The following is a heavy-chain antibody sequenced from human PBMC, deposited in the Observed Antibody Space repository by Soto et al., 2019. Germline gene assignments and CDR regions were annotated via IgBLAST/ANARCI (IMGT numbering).Heavy chain of an antibody. Sequence: PSETLSLTCTVSGGSISSGGYYWSWIRQHPGKGLEWIGYIYYSGSTYYNPSLKSRVTISVDTSKNQFSLKLSSVTAADTAVYYCASDSMVRGVLDYWGQGTLVTVSS. J-gene: IGHJ4*02. V-gene: IGHV4-31*03. CDR2: IYYSGST. D-gene: IGHD3-10*01. CDR1: GGSISSGGYY. CDR3: ASDSMVRGVLDY.